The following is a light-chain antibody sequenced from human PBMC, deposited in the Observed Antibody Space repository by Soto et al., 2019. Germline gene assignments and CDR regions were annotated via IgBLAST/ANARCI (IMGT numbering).Light chain of an antibody. CDR2: ENN. Sequence: QSVLTQPPSVSAAPGQKVTISCSGSSSNIGNNYVSWYQQLPGTAPKLLIYENNKRPSGIPDRFSGSKSGTSATLGITGLQTGDEADYYCGTWDSSLLFGGGTKVTVL. CDR3: GTWDSSLL. V-gene: IGLV1-51*02. J-gene: IGLJ3*02. CDR1: SSNIGNNY.